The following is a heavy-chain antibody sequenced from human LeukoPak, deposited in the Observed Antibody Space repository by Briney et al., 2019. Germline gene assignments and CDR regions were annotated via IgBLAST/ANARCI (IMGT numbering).Heavy chain of an antibody. J-gene: IGHJ4*02. CDR1: GGSFSGYY. V-gene: IGHV4-34*01. CDR2: INHSGST. D-gene: IGHD6-19*01. Sequence: SETLSLTCAVYGGSFSGYYWSWIRQPPGKGLEWIGEINHSGSTNYNPSLKSRVTISVDTSKNQFSLKLSSVTAADTAVYYCARGARGYSSGCYGYWGQGTLVTVSS. CDR3: ARGARGYSSGCYGY.